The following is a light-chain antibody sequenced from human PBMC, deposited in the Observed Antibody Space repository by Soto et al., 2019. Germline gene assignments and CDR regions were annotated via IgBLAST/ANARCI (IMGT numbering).Light chain of an antibody. CDR2: EVS. J-gene: IGLJ1*01. V-gene: IGLV2-14*01. Sequence: QSVLTQPASVSGSPGQSITISCTGTSSDVGGYNYVPWYQQHPGKAPKLVIYEVSYRPSGAYDRFSGSKSGNTASLTISGLQAEDEADYYCSSYTSGSTLYVFGPGTKVTVL. CDR3: SSYTSGSTLYV. CDR1: SSDVGGYNY.